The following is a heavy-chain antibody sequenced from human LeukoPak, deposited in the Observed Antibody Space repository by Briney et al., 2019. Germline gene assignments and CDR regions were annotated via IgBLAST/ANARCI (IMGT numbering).Heavy chain of an antibody. CDR3: ARGRDPYDFWSGRGSFDP. D-gene: IGHD3-3*01. CDR1: GYTFTDFY. V-gene: IGHV1-8*03. J-gene: IGHJ5*02. Sequence: ASVKVSCKASGYTFTDFYMHWIRQATGQGLEWMGWMNPNSGNTGYAQKFQGRVTITRNTSISTAYMELSSLRSEDTAVYYCARGRDPYDFWSGRGSFDPWGQGTLVTVSS. CDR2: MNPNSGNT.